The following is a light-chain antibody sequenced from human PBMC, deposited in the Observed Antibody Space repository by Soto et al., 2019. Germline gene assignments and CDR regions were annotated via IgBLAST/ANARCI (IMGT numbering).Light chain of an antibody. CDR1: HSVLNTSNNKTY. Sequence: DIVMTQSPDSLAVSLGEWATIHCMSSHSVLNTSNNKTYLAWYQQKPGLPPKLLIYWASTREVGVPDRFRGSGSGTDFTLSINTLQAEDAAVYFCQQYYSPPLSFGGGTHVEIK. CDR2: WAS. V-gene: IGKV4-1*01. J-gene: IGKJ4*01. CDR3: QQYYSPPLS.